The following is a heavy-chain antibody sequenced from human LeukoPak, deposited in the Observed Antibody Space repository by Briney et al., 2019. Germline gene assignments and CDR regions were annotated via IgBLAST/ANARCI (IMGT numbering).Heavy chain of an antibody. CDR1: GFTLSTYS. J-gene: IGHJ6*04. Sequence: GGSLRLSCAASGFTLSTYSMNWVRQAPGKGLEWVSSITSSSSYYADSVKGRFTISRDNAKNSLFQQMNSLRAEDTAVYFCARDPDPHDYGDYEEGFWYYYAMDVWGKGATVTVSS. D-gene: IGHD4-17*01. CDR2: ITSSSSY. CDR3: ARDPDPHDYGDYEEGFWYYYAMDV. V-gene: IGHV3-21*01.